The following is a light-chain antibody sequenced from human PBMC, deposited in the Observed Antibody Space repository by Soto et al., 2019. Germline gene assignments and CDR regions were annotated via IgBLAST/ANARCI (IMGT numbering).Light chain of an antibody. CDR3: QQYNSYSWT. V-gene: IGKV1-5*01. CDR2: DAS. Sequence: DIQMTQSPSFLSASVGDKVTITCRATESVSKWLAWYQEKPGNPPRPLIYDASTLESGVPSRFSCSGSGTEFTLTISRWQADDFAIYYCQQYNSYSWTFGQGTKVEMK. CDR1: ESVSKW. J-gene: IGKJ1*01.